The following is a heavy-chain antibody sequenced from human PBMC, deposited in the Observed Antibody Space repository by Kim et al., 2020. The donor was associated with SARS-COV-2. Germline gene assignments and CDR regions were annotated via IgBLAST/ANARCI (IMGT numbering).Heavy chain of an antibody. CDR1: GFTFSNYG. V-gene: IGHV3-23*01. CDR3: ARRSDSNHFDN. D-gene: IGHD2-21*02. CDR2: ISGTGGNT. Sequence: GGSLRLSCAASGFTFSNYGMMWVRQARGRGLEWVSAISGTGGNTYFADSVKGRFIISRDNSKNTLYLQVNSLRAEDTGVYYCARRSDSNHFDNWGQGTL. J-gene: IGHJ4*02.